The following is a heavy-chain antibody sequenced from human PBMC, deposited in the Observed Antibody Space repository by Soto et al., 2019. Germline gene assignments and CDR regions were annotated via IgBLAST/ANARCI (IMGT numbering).Heavy chain of an antibody. J-gene: IGHJ4*02. V-gene: IGHV4-30-4*01. CDR2: IYYSGST. CDR1: GGSISSGDYY. D-gene: IGHD6-19*01. CDR3: ARGPGGIAVAGTVY. Sequence: TSETQSLTCTVSGGSISSGDYYWSWIRQPPGKGLEWIGYIYYSGSTYYNPSLKSRVTISVDTSKNQFSLKLSSVTAADTAVYYCARGPGGIAVAGTVYWGQGTLVTVSS.